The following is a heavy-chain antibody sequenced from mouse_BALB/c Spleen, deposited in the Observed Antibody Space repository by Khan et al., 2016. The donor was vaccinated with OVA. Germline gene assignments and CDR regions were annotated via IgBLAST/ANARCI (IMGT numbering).Heavy chain of an antibody. J-gene: IGHJ3*01. D-gene: IGHD2-1*01. CDR3: ARSNGNYWFAY. CDR1: GYTFTNYG. CDR2: INTYTGEP. Sequence: QIQLVQSGPELKKPGETVKISCKASGYTFTNYGMNWVKQAPGKGLQWMGWINTYTGEPTSADDFKGRFAFSLETSARTAYLQITNLKNEDTATYFCARSNGNYWFAYWGQGTLVTVSA. V-gene: IGHV9-3-1*01.